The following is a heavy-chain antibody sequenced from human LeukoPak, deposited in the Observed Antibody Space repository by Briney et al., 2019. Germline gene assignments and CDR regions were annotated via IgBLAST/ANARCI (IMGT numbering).Heavy chain of an antibody. CDR1: GFTFSSYG. CDR2: ISGSGGST. D-gene: IGHD1-26*01. J-gene: IGHJ4*02. Sequence: GGSLRLSCAASGFTFSSYGMGWVRQAPGKGLEWVSAISGSGGSTYYADSVKGRFTISRDNSKNTLYLQMNSLRAEDTAVYYCAKHLALVGATTTYDYWGQGTLVIVSS. CDR3: AKHLALVGATTTYDY. V-gene: IGHV3-23*01.